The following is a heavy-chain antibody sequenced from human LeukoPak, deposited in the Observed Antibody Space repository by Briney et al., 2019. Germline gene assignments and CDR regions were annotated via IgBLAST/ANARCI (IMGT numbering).Heavy chain of an antibody. CDR3: ARDHNYAFDN. CDR2: IGISSGNT. CDR1: GFTFSDYS. Sequence: GGSLRLSCAASGFTFSDYSMNWVRQAPGKGLEWISYIGISSGNTKYADSVKGRFTISGDNAKSSLYLQMNSLRVEDTAVYYCARDHNYAFDNWGQGTLVAVSS. V-gene: IGHV3-48*04. J-gene: IGHJ4*02. D-gene: IGHD4-11*01.